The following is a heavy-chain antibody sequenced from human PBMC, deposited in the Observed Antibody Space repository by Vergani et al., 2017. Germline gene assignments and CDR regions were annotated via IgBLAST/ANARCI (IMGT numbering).Heavy chain of an antibody. CDR3: AGRFDDYGDYAGFDY. V-gene: IGHV5-51*01. CDR2: IYPGDSDT. Sequence: EVQLVQSGAEVKKPGESLKISCKGSGYSFTSYWIGWVRQMPGKGLEWMGIIYPGDSDTRYSPSFQGQVTISADKSISTAYLQWSSLKASDTALYYCAGRFDDYGDYAGFDYWGQGTLVTVSS. J-gene: IGHJ4*02. CDR1: GYSFTSYW. D-gene: IGHD4-17*01.